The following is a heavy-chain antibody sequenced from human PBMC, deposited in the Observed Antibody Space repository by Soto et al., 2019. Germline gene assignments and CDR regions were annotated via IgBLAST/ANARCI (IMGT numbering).Heavy chain of an antibody. D-gene: IGHD6-25*01. CDR2: IYWDDDE. J-gene: IGHJ3*02. Sequence: QITLKESGPTLVKPTQPLTLTCTFSGFSLSTSGVGVGWIRQPPGKALEWLALIYWDDDERYRPSLKSRLSITKDISKNQVVLTMTNMDPVDTATYYCAHRKSLSRLDSFDIWGQGTMVTVSS. CDR1: GFSLSTSGVG. CDR3: AHRKSLSRLDSFDI. V-gene: IGHV2-5*02.